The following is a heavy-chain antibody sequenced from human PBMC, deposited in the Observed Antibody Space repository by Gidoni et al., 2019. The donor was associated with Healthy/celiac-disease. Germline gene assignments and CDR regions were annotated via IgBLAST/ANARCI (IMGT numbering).Heavy chain of an antibody. CDR2: IKHSGST. J-gene: IGHJ4*02. CDR3: ARFTRHSSGWYGPRDY. V-gene: IGHV4-34*01. D-gene: IGHD6-19*01. CDR1: CGSFSGSY. Sequence: QVQLQQWGAGLLKPSETLSLTCAVYCGSFSGSYWSWIRQPPGKGLEWIGEIKHSGSTNYNTYHTSRVTVSVDTSKDQFSMKLSSVTATDTAVYYCARFTRHSSGWYGPRDYWGQGTLVTVSS.